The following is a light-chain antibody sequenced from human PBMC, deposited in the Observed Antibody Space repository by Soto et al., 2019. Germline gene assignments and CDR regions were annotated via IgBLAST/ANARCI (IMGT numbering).Light chain of an antibody. Sequence: DIVLTQSPGTLSLSPGESATLSCRASQSVPREHLAWYQQMPGQAPRLLIYAASSRATDIPDRFSGSGSGTDFTLTISRLEPEDFAMYYCLHYYTSPAYTFGQGTNLEI. CDR3: LHYYTSPAYT. CDR2: AAS. CDR1: QSVPREH. V-gene: IGKV3-20*01. J-gene: IGKJ2*01.